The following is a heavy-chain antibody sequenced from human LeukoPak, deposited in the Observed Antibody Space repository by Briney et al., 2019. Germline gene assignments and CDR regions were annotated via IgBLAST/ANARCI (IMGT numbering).Heavy chain of an antibody. V-gene: IGHV1-18*01. D-gene: IGHD3-22*01. CDR1: GYTFTSYG. J-gene: IGHJ4*02. Sequence: ASVTVSCKASGYTFTSYGISWVRQAPGQGLEWMGWISAYNGNTNYAQKLQGRVTITTDTSTSTAYMELRSLRSDDTAVYYCARDMVWGSYYDSSGYYLDHWGQGTLVTVSS. CDR3: ARDMVWGSYYDSSGYYLDH. CDR2: ISAYNGNT.